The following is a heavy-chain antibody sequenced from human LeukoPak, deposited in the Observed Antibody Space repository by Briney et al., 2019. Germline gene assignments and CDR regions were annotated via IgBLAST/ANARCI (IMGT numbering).Heavy chain of an antibody. Sequence: PGRSLRLSCAASGFTFSSYGMHWVRQAPGKGLEWVAVIWYDGSNKYYADSVKGRFTISRDNSKNTLYLQMNSLRAEDTAVYYCARGYGVLAAAVSFDYWGQGTLVTVSS. D-gene: IGHD6-13*01. V-gene: IGHV3-33*01. CDR1: GFTFSSYG. CDR2: IWYDGSNK. CDR3: ARGYGVLAAAVSFDY. J-gene: IGHJ4*02.